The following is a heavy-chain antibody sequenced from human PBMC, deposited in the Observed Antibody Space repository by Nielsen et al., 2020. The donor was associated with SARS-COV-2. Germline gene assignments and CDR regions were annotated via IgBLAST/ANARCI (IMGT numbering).Heavy chain of an antibody. CDR1: GFNFSDCG. J-gene: IGHJ4*02. CDR3: AKEVPSSWCLDH. V-gene: IGHV3-30*02. Sequence: GESLKISCAASGFNFSDCGMHWVRQAPDKGLEWVAAISYDGSGKYYADSVKGRFTISRDNSKNTLYVQMNSLRGEDTAVYYCAKEVPSSWCLDHWGQGTLVNVSS. D-gene: IGHD4/OR15-4a*01. CDR2: ISYDGSGK.